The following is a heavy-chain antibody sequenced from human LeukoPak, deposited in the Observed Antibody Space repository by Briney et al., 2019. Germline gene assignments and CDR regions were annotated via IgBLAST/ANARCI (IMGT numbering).Heavy chain of an antibody. CDR2: ISTSSSYI. J-gene: IGHJ4*02. CDR3: ARVSISGGGVDY. Sequence: GGSLRLSCAASGFTFSDYTMTWVRRAPGKGLEWVSCISTSSSYIYYADSLQGRFTVSRDNIENSLFLQMNSLIAEDTAVYYCARVSISGGGVDYWGQGTLVTVPS. D-gene: IGHD6-25*01. CDR1: GFTFSDYT. V-gene: IGHV3-21*01.